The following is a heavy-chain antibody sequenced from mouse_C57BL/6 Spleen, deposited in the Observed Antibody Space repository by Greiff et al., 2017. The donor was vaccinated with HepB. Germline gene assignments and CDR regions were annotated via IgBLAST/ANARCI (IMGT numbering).Heavy chain of an antibody. J-gene: IGHJ1*03. CDR2: IHPNSGST. CDR1: GYTFTSYW. Sequence: QVQLQQPGAELVRPGSSVKLSCKASGYTFTSYWMHWVKQRPIQGLEWIGMIHPNSGSTNYNEKFKSKATLTVDKSSSTAYMQLSSLTSEDSAVYYCARSGRQTYFDVWGTGTTVTVSS. CDR3: ARSGRQTYFDV. D-gene: IGHD3-1*01. V-gene: IGHV1-64*01.